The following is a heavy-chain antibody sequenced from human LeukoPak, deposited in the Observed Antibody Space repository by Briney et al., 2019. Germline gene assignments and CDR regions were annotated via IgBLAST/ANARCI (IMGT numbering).Heavy chain of an antibody. Sequence: ASVKVSCKASGYTFITHGLTWVRQAPGQGLEWMGWISAYNGNTIYAQTLQDRLTMTTDTSTSTAYMELRSLRSDDTAVYYCARCRLRYLDWTRAYSDYWGQGTLVTVSS. CDR1: GYTFITHG. J-gene: IGHJ4*02. D-gene: IGHD3-9*01. CDR2: ISAYNGNT. V-gene: IGHV1-18*01. CDR3: ARCRLRYLDWTRAYSDY.